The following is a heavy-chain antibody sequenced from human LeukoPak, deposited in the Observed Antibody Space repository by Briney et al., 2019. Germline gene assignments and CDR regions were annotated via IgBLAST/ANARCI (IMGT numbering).Heavy chain of an antibody. V-gene: IGHV3-21*01. CDR2: ISSSSSYI. D-gene: IGHD3-22*01. CDR3: ARDAAPGEYYYDSSGYPSRPHGSWFDP. CDR1: GFTFSSYS. Sequence: GGSLRLSCAASGFTFSSYSMNWVRQAPGKGLEWVSSISSSSSYIYYADSVKGRFTISRDNAKNSLYLQMNSLRAEDTAVYYCARDAAPGEYYYDSSGYPSRPHGSWFDPWGQGTLVTVSS. J-gene: IGHJ5*02.